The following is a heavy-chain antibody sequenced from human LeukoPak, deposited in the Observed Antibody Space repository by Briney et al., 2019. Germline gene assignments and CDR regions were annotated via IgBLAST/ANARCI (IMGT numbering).Heavy chain of an antibody. J-gene: IGHJ6*03. CDR1: GYTFTSYD. CDR3: ARGDSSGWRYYYYYMDV. D-gene: IGHD6-19*01. CDR2: MNPNSGNT. V-gene: IGHV1-8*03. Sequence: ASVKVSCKASGYTFTSYDINWVRQATGQGLEWMGWMNPNSGNTGYAQKFQGRVTITRNTSISTAYMELSRLRSDDTAVYYCARGDSSGWRYYYYYMDVWGKGTTVTVSS.